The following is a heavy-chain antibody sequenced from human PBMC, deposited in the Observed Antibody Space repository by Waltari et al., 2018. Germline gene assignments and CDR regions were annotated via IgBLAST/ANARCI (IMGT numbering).Heavy chain of an antibody. Sequence: QVQLVQSGAEVKKPGASVKVSCKASGYTFTGYYMHWVRQAPGQGLEWMGWINPNRGGTNYAQKFQGRVTMTRDTSISTAYMELSRLRSDDTAVYYCAREFSRIVGATPWGQGTLVTVSS. CDR1: GYTFTGYY. J-gene: IGHJ4*02. D-gene: IGHD1-26*01. CDR3: AREFSRIVGATP. CDR2: INPNRGGT. V-gene: IGHV1-2*02.